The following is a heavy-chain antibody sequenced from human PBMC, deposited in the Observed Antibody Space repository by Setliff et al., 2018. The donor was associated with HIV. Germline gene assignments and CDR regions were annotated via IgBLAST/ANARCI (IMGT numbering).Heavy chain of an antibody. Sequence: SLRLSCAASGFTFDDYAMHWVRQAPGKGLEWVSGISGNSGNIGYADSEKGRFTISRDNAKNSLYLQMNSLRAEDTALYYCAKETLAAARRDAFDIWGQGTMVTVSS. CDR1: GFTFDDYA. V-gene: IGHV3-9*01. D-gene: IGHD6-13*01. CDR3: AKETLAAARRDAFDI. CDR2: ISGNSGNI. J-gene: IGHJ3*02.